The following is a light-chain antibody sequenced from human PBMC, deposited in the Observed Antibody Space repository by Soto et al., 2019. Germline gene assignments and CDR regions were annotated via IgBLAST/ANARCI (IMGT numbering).Light chain of an antibody. J-gene: IGLJ1*01. CDR2: GVT. CDR3: SSHSGSFNFYV. CDR1: SSDIGAFNY. V-gene: IGLV2-14*01. Sequence: QSVLTQPASVSGSPGQSITISCTGSSSDIGAFNYVAWYQQHPGKAPKLIIHGVTNRPSGVSSRFSGSKSDYTASLTISGLQAEDEADYYCSSHSGSFNFYVFGTGTKVTVL.